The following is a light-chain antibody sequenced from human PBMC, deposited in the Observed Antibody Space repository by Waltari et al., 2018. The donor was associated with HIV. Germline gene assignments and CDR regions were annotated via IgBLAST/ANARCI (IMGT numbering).Light chain of an antibody. CDR2: AAS. J-gene: IGKJ3*01. CDR1: QNIRRD. V-gene: IGKV1-6*01. CDR3: LQDDSFPLT. Sequence: AIQMTQSPPSLSASVGDRVTITCRASQNIRRDLGWYQQKPGKAPKLLIYAASTLQTGVSSRFRGGGSGTEFTLTINGLQSEDSATYYCLQDDSFPLTF.